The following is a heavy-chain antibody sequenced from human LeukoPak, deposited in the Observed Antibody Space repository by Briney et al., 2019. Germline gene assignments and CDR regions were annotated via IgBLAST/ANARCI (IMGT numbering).Heavy chain of an antibody. Sequence: ASVKVSCKASGYTSTSYAMHWVRQAPGQRLEWMGWINAGNGNTKYSQKFQGRVTITRDTSASTAYMELSSLRSEDTAVYYCARSEYCSSTSCYAAWFDPWGQGTLVTVSS. V-gene: IGHV1-3*01. CDR1: GYTSTSYA. CDR2: INAGNGNT. J-gene: IGHJ5*02. CDR3: ARSEYCSSTSCYAAWFDP. D-gene: IGHD2-2*01.